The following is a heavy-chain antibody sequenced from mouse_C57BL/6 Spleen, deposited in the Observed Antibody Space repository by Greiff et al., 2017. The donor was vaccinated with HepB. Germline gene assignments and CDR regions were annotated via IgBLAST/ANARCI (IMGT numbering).Heavy chain of an antibody. CDR1: GYTFTSYW. J-gene: IGHJ1*03. Sequence: VQLQQPGAELVRPGSSVKLSCKASGYTFTSYWMHWVKQRPIQGLEWIGNIDPSDSETHYNQKFKDKATLTVDKSSSTAYMQLSSLTSEDSAVYYCARRPGSRYFDVWGTGTTVTVSS. D-gene: IGHD1-1*01. CDR2: IDPSDSET. V-gene: IGHV1-52*01. CDR3: ARRPGSRYFDV.